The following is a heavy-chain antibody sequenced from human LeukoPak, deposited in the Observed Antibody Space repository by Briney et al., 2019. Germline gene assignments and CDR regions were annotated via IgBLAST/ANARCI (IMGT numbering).Heavy chain of an antibody. CDR3: ARVPYGDYHDY. V-gene: IGHV4-59*12. J-gene: IGHJ4*02. CDR1: GDSISSYY. D-gene: IGHD4-17*01. CDR2: IYDSGST. Sequence: PSETLSLTCTVSGDSISSYYWSWFRQPPGKGLEWIGYIYDSGSTNYNPSLKSRVTISVDRSKNQFSLKLSSVTAADTAVYYCARVPYGDYHDYWGQGTLVTVSS.